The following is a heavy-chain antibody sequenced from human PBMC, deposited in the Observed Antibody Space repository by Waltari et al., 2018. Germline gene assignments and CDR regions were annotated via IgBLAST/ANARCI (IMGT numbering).Heavy chain of an antibody. CDR3: ARHASIEGLSPHY. CDR1: GGSISSSSYY. J-gene: IGHJ4*02. CDR2: IYYSGST. Sequence: QLQLQESGPGLVEPSETLSLTCTVSGGSISSSSYYWGWIRQPPGKGLEWIGSIYYSGSTYYNPSLKSRVTMSVDTSKNQFSLKLSSVTAADTAVYYCARHASIEGLSPHYWGQGTLVTVSS. D-gene: IGHD2-15*01. V-gene: IGHV4-39*01.